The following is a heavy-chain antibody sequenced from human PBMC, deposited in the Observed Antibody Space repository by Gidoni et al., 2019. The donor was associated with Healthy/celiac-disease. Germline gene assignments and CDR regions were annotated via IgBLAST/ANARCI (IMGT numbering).Heavy chain of an antibody. D-gene: IGHD3-9*01. J-gene: IGHJ6*03. Sequence: PGRTLRLSCTASGFTFGDYAMSWFRQAPGKGLEWVGVIRSKAYGGTTEYAASVKGRFTISRDDSKSIAYLQMNSLKTEDTAVYYCTRDSEYYDILTGPNYYYYYMDVWCKVTTVTVSS. CDR1: GFTFGDYA. CDR2: IRSKAYGGTT. CDR3: TRDSEYYDILTGPNYYYYYMDV. V-gene: IGHV3-49*03.